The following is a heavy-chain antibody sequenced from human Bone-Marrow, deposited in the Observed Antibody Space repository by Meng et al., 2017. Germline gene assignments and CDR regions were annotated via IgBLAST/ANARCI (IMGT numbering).Heavy chain of an antibody. J-gene: IGHJ4*02. CDR3: ARALGNSYGYGCDY. CDR1: GGTFSSYA. Sequence: SVKVSCKASGGTFSSYAISWVRQAPGQGLEWMGGIITIFGTANYAQKFQGRVTITADKSTSAAYMERSSLRSEDKAVDYGARALGNSYGYGCDYWGQGTLVTVSS. D-gene: IGHD5-18*01. V-gene: IGHV1-69*06. CDR2: IITIFGTA.